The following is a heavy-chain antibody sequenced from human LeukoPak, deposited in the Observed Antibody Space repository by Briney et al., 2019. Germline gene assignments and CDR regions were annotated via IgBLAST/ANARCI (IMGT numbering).Heavy chain of an antibody. CDR2: IYYTGST. Sequence: PSETLSLTCTVSGGSVTSGSYYWSWIRQPPGKGLEWIGYIYYTGSTNYNPSLKSRVTISVDTSENQFSLKLSSVTAADTAVYYCARAATQWLIPVWFDPWGQGTLVTVSS. CDR1: GGSVTSGSYY. D-gene: IGHD6-19*01. J-gene: IGHJ5*02. CDR3: ARAATQWLIPVWFDP. V-gene: IGHV4-61*01.